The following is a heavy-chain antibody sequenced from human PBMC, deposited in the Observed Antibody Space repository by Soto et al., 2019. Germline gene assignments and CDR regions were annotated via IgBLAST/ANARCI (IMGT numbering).Heavy chain of an antibody. Sequence: EASVKVSCKASGYSFNNYVIHWVRQAPGQRLEWLGWINAGNAYTKYSQRCQGRVTITRDTSASTAFMELSSLRSEDTAVYYCARGWDTTMFPLGLDYWGQGTLVTVSS. V-gene: IGHV1-3*01. D-gene: IGHD3-10*02. CDR2: INAGNAYT. CDR3: ARGWDTTMFPLGLDY. CDR1: GYSFNNYV. J-gene: IGHJ4*02.